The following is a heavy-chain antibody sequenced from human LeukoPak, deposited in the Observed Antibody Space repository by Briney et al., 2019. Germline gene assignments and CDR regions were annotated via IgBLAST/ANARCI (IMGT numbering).Heavy chain of an antibody. D-gene: IGHD5-18*01. V-gene: IGHV3-9*01. J-gene: IGHJ4*02. Sequence: GGSLRLSCAASGFTFDDYAIHWVRQAPGKGLEWVSGISWSSGRIGYADSVKGRFTISRDNAKNSLYLQMNSLRAEDTALYYCAKDIAAIFTYFDYWGQGTLVTVSS. CDR1: GFTFDDYA. CDR3: AKDIAAIFTYFDY. CDR2: ISWSSGRI.